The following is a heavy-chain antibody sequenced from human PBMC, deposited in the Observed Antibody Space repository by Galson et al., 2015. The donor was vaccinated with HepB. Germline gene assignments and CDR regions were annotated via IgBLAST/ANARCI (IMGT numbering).Heavy chain of an antibody. J-gene: IGHJ4*02. CDR3: ARGLGSIAGY. D-gene: IGHD6-6*01. Sequence: SLRLSCAASGFTFSSYAMHWVRQAPGKGLEWVAVISYDGSNKYYADSVKGRFTISRDNSKNTLYLQMNSLRAEDTAVYYCARGLGSIAGYWGQGTLVTVSS. CDR2: ISYDGSNK. CDR1: GFTFSSYA. V-gene: IGHV3-30*04.